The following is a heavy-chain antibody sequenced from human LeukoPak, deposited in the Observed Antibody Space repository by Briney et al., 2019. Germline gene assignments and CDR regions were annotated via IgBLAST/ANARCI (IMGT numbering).Heavy chain of an antibody. CDR3: AREEPNWFDP. Sequence: PSETLSLTCTVSGGSISSGGYYWSWIRQHPGKGLEWIGYIYYGGSTYYNPSLKSRVTISVDTSKNQFSLKLSSVTAADTAVYYCAREEPNWFDPWGQGTLVTVSS. CDR2: IYYGGST. D-gene: IGHD1-14*01. V-gene: IGHV4-31*03. J-gene: IGHJ5*02. CDR1: GGSISSGGYY.